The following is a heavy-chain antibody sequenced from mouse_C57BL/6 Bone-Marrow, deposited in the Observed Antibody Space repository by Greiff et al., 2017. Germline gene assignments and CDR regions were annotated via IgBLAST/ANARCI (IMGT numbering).Heavy chain of an antibody. CDR1: GYTFTSYW. J-gene: IGHJ1*03. Sequence: QVQLQQPGAELVMPGASVKLSCKASGYTFTSYWMHWVKQRPGQGLEWIGEIDPSDSYTNYNQKFKGKSTLTVDKSSSTAYMQLSSLTSEDSAVYYGAREGYGSSSDGYFDVGGTGTTVTVSA. D-gene: IGHD1-1*01. CDR2: IDPSDSYT. V-gene: IGHV1-69*01. CDR3: AREGYGSSSDGYFDV.